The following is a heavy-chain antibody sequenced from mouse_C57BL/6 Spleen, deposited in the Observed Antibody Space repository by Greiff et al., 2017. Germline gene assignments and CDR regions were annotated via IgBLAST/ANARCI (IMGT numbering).Heavy chain of an antibody. CDR2: INPNNGGT. CDR1: GYTFTDYN. CDR3: ARDYYGSRGFDY. V-gene: IGHV1-22*01. Sequence: EVKLMESGPELVKPGASVKMSCKASGYTFTDYNMHWVKQSHGKSLEWIGYINPNNGGTSYNQKFKGKATLTVNKSSSTAYMELRSLTSEDSAVYYCARDYYGSRGFDYWGQGTTLTVSS. D-gene: IGHD1-1*01. J-gene: IGHJ2*01.